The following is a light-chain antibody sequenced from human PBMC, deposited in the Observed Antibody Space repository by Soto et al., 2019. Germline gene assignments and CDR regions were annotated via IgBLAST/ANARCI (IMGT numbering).Light chain of an antibody. J-gene: IGKJ1*01. CDR2: KAS. Sequence: DIERKRAASTLCVAVGDRVTISCRASQSISSWLAWYQQKPGKAPKLLIYKASSLESGVPSRFSGSGSGTEFTLTISSLEPEDFAVYYCQQSGDSQWTSGQGTKVDIK. CDR3: QQSGDSQWT. CDR1: QSISSW. V-gene: IGKV1-5*03.